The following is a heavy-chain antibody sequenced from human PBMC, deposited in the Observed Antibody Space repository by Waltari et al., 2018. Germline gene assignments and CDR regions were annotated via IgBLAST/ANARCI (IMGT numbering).Heavy chain of an antibody. CDR3: ARSWVDYGQTYFDY. D-gene: IGHD4-17*01. V-gene: IGHV4-34*01. J-gene: IGHJ4*02. CDR2: INHSGST. Sequence: QVQLQQWGAGLLKPSETLSLTCAVYGGSFSGYYWSWIRQPPGKGLEWIGEINHSGSTNYNPSLKSRVTISVDTSKNQFSLKLSSVTAADTAVYYCARSWVDYGQTYFDYWGQGTLVTVSS. CDR1: GGSFSGYY.